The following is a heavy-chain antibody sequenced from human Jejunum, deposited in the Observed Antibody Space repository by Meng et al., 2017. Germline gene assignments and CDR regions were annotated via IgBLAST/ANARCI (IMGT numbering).Heavy chain of an antibody. J-gene: IGHJ4*02. CDR3: ARGVDAGVDY. D-gene: IGHD7-27*01. Sequence: GQLVKCGAAVKKPGASVKVSCEGSGYIFTNYVMHWGRQAPGQSLEWMGWINAGNGNTRYSQRFQGRVTITRDTFASTAYMELSSLTSDDTAVYYCARGVDAGVDYWGQGTLVTVSS. CDR1: GYIFTNYV. V-gene: IGHV1-3*01. CDR2: INAGNGNT.